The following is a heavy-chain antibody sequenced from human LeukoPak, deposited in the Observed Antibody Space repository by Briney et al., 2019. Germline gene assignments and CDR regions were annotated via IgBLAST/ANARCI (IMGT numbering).Heavy chain of an antibody. V-gene: IGHV3-48*03. CDR2: ISSSGSTK. D-gene: IGHD6-13*01. CDR3: AREIAGSGPAFDI. J-gene: IGHJ3*02. CDR1: GFTLSSYE. Sequence: GGSLRLSCAASGFTLSSYEMNWVRQAPGKGLEWVSYISSSGSTKHYTDSVRGRFTISRDNAKNSLSLQMNSLRAEDTAVYYCAREIAGSGPAFDIWGQGTMVTVSS.